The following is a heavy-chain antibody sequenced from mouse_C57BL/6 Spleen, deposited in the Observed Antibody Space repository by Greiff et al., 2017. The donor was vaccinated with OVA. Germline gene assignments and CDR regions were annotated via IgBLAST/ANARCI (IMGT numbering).Heavy chain of an antibody. Sequence: VMLVESGAELVRPGTSVKVSCKASGYAFTNYLIECVKQRPGQGLEWIGVITPGSGGTNYIEKFKGKAPLTADKPSSTAYMQFSSLTSEDSAVYFGARAYYGSSYGEDAMDYWGQGTSGTVSS. D-gene: IGHD1-1*01. J-gene: IGHJ4*01. CDR3: ARAYYGSSYGEDAMDY. CDR1: GYAFTNYL. CDR2: ITPGSGGT. V-gene: IGHV1-54*01.